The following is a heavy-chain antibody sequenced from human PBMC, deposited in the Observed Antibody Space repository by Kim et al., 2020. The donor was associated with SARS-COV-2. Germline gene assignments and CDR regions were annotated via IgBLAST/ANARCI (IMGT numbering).Heavy chain of an antibody. Sequence: SETLSLTCSVYGGSFSDDYWTWIRQPPGKGLEWIGEVHHSGSTNYNPSLKSRVTISVDTSKNHFSLKLTSVTAADTAVYYCARAHIAEAGKTFDYWGQGTLVTVSS. CDR2: VHHSGST. J-gene: IGHJ4*02. V-gene: IGHV4-34*01. CDR1: GGSFSDDY. D-gene: IGHD6-19*01. CDR3: ARAHIAEAGKTFDY.